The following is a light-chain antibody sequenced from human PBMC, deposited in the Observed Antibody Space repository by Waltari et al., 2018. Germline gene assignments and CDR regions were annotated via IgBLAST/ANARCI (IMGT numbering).Light chain of an antibody. CDR2: DAS. Sequence: DIQMTQSPSSLSASEGDRVTITCQASHDISRSLNWYQQKPGRAPKLLIYDASNLQTGVPSRFSGGGSATEFTFTISSLQPEDTGTYYCQQYDSVFEVSFGGGTRVEI. CDR1: HDISRS. CDR3: QQYDSVFEVS. V-gene: IGKV1-33*01. J-gene: IGKJ4*01.